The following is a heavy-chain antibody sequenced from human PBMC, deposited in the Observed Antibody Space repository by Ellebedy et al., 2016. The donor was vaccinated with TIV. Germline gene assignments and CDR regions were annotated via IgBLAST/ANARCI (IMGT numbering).Heavy chain of an antibody. CDR2: LSTYSTTI. D-gene: IGHD6-13*01. CDR3: ARGSTWSHCDY. J-gene: IGHJ4*02. CDR1: GFSFYS. Sequence: GESLKISCSASGFSFYSMYWVRQAPGKRLEWISYLSTYSTTIYYADSLQGRVTVFRDNAKNSLYLQMNRLRAEDTAVYYCARGSTWSHCDYWGQGTLVTGSS. V-gene: IGHV3-48*04.